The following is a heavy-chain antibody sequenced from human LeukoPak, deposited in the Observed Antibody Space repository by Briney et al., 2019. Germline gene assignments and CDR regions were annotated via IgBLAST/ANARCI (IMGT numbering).Heavy chain of an antibody. J-gene: IGHJ4*02. CDR1: GFTFGAYW. V-gene: IGHV3-7*01. CDR2: IKDDGSAQ. D-gene: IGHD3-16*02. CDR3: ARHIVGEQNFDY. Sequence: GGSLRLSCAASGFTFGAYWMSWFRQAPGKGPEWVASIKDDGSAQFYVDSLEGRFAISRDNAKNTLYLQMDTMRVEDTAVYYCARHIVGEQNFDYWSQGTLVTVSS.